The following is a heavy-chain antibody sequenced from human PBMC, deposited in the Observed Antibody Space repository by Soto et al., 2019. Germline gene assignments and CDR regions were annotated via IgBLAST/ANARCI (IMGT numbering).Heavy chain of an antibody. CDR1: GYTFTGYY. Sequence: QVQLVQSGAEVKKPGASVKVSCKASGYTFTGYYMHWVRQAPGQGLEWMGWINPNSGGTNYAQKFQGRVTMTRDTSISTAYMELSRLRSDDTAVYYCARDGSGSPFYYYYGMDVWGQGTTVTVSS. CDR2: INPNSGGT. J-gene: IGHJ6*02. CDR3: ARDGSGSPFYYYYGMDV. D-gene: IGHD2-15*01. V-gene: IGHV1-2*02.